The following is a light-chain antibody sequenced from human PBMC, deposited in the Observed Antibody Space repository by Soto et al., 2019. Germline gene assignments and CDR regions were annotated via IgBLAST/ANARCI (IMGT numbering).Light chain of an antibody. J-gene: IGLJ1*01. Sequence: QSVLTQPASLSGSPGQSITISCTGTSSDIGAYDYVSWFQQHPGKAPKLMIYEVSKRPSGVPERFSGSKSGNTASLTISGLQAADEADYYCSLYTSENAYVFGTGTKLTVL. CDR3: SLYTSENAYV. CDR2: EVS. CDR1: SSDIGAYDY. V-gene: IGLV2-14*01.